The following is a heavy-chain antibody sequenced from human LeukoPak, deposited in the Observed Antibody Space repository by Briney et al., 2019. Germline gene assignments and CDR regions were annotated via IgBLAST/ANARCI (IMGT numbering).Heavy chain of an antibody. V-gene: IGHV3-15*01. D-gene: IGHD3-10*01. CDR3: TTDPPGFGELLPVLGKAPNFDY. J-gene: IGHJ4*02. Sequence: GGSLRLSCAASGFTFSNAWMSWVRQAPGKGLEWVGRIKSKADGGTTDYAAPVKGRFTISRDDSKNTLYLQMNSLKTEDTAVYYCTTDPPGFGELLPVLGKAPNFDYWGQGTLVTVSS. CDR2: IKSKADGGTT. CDR1: GFTFSNAW.